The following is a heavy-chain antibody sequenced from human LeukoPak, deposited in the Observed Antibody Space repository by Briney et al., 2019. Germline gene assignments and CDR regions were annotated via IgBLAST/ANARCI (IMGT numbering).Heavy chain of an antibody. Sequence: SETLSLTCNVSGGSIRGYYWSWIRQPPGKGLEWIGYIYSSGSTNYNPSLKSRVTMSVDTSKNQFSLKVSSVTAADTAVYYCARDSGTTGEVKFDPWGQGTLVTVSS. J-gene: IGHJ5*02. V-gene: IGHV4-59*12. CDR3: ARDSGTTGEVKFDP. D-gene: IGHD3-10*01. CDR1: GGSIRGYY. CDR2: IYSSGST.